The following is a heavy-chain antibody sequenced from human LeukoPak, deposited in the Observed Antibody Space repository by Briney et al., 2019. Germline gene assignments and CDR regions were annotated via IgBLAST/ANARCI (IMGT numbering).Heavy chain of an antibody. J-gene: IGHJ3*02. CDR3: ARGRGITMIVVAAGDAFDI. Sequence: SVKVSCKASGGTFSSYAISWGRQAPGQGLEWMGRIIPIFGIANYAQKFQGRVTITADKSTSTAYMELSSLRSEDTAVYYCARGRGITMIVVAAGDAFDIWGQGTMVTVFS. CDR2: IIPIFGIA. V-gene: IGHV1-69*04. CDR1: GGTFSSYA. D-gene: IGHD3-22*01.